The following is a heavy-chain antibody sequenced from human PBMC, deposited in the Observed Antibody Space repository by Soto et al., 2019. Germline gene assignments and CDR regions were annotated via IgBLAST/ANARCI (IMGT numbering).Heavy chain of an antibody. CDR1: GYTFTGYY. D-gene: IGHD6-13*01. V-gene: IGHV1-2*02. CDR2: INPNSGGT. CDR3: ARASIQGSSWYPTFDY. Sequence: ASMKVSCKASGYTFTGYYMHWVRQAPGQGLEWMGWINPNSGGTNYAQKFQGRVTMTRDTSISTAYMELSRLRSDDTAVYYCARASIQGSSWYPTFDYWGQGTLVTVSS. J-gene: IGHJ4*02.